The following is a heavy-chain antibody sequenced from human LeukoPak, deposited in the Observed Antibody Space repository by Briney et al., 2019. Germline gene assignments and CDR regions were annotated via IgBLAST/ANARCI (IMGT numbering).Heavy chain of an antibody. CDR2: IYPGDSDT. V-gene: IGHV5-51*01. CDR3: ARDDGVIAVAGTPDY. CDR1: GYSFTSYW. D-gene: IGHD6-19*01. Sequence: GAALKISCKGSGYSFTSYWIGWVRQMPGKGLEWMGIIYPGDSDTRYSPSFQGQVTISADKSISTAYLQWSSLKASDTAMYYCARDDGVIAVAGTPDYWGQGTLVTVSS. J-gene: IGHJ4*02.